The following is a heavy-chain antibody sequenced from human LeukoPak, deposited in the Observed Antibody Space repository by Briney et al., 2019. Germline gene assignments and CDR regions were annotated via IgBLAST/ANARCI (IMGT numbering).Heavy chain of an antibody. V-gene: IGHV3-30*03. CDR3: ARGTGSGWYDY. J-gene: IGHJ4*02. D-gene: IGHD6-19*01. Sequence: PGRSLRLSCAASGFTFSSYGMHWVRQAPGKGLEWVAVISYDGSNKYYADSVKGRFTISRDNAKNTLYLQMNTLRAEDTAVYFCARGTGSGWYDYWGQGILVTVSS. CDR1: GFTFSSYG. CDR2: ISYDGSNK.